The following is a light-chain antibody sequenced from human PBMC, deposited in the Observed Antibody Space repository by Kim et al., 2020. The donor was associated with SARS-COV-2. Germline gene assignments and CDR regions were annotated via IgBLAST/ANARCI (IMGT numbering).Light chain of an antibody. CDR3: SALDSSLSAYV. CDR1: SNIVGNQG. V-gene: IGLV10-54*02. Sequence: RPTAKRTCTGNSNIVGNQGAAWLQQHQGHPPKLLSYRNNNRPSGISERFSASRSGNTASLTITGLQPEDEADYYCSALDSSLSAYVFGTGTKVTVL. CDR2: RNN. J-gene: IGLJ1*01.